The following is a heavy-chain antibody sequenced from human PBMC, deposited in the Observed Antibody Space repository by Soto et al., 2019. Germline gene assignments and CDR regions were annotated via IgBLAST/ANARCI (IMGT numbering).Heavy chain of an antibody. CDR3: AKDQFYGPTYNWFDP. D-gene: IGHD4-17*01. CDR2: ISGSGGST. Sequence: GGSLRLSCAASGFTFSSYAMSWVRQAPGKGLEWVSAISGSGGSTYYADSVKGRFTISRDNSKNTLYLQMNSLRAEDTAVYYCAKDQFYGPTYNWFDPWGQGTLVTVSS. CDR1: GFTFSSYA. V-gene: IGHV3-23*01. J-gene: IGHJ5*02.